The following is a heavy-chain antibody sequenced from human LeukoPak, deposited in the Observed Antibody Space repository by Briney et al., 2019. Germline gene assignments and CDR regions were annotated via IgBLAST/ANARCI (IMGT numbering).Heavy chain of an antibody. CDR1: GGSISSSSYY. J-gene: IGHJ5*02. D-gene: IGHD2-15*01. V-gene: IGHV4-39*01. Sequence: SETLSLTCTVPGGSISSSSYYWGWIRQPPGKGLEWIGSIYYSGSTYYNPSLKSRVTISVDTSKNQFSLKLSSVTAADTAVYYCARHVPARVAARWFDPWGQGTLVTVSS. CDR2: IYYSGST. CDR3: ARHVPARVAARWFDP.